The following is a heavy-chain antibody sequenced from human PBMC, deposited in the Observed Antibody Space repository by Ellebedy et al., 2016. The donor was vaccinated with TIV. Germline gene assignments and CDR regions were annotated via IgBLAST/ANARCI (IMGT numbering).Heavy chain of an antibody. CDR2: IKQDGSEK. CDR1: GFTFSSYW. CDR3: VFDGSAQYYYGSGSPGFDY. Sequence: GGSLRLXXAASGFTFSSYWMSWVRQAPGKGLEWVANIKQDGSEKYYVDSVKGRFTISRDNAKNSLYLQMNSLRAEDTAVYYCVFDGSAQYYYGSGSPGFDYWGQGTLVTVSS. D-gene: IGHD3-10*01. V-gene: IGHV3-7*01. J-gene: IGHJ4*02.